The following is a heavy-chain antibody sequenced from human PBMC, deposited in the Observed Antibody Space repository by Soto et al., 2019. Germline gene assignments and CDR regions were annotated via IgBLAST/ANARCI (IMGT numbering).Heavy chain of an antibody. V-gene: IGHV3-23*01. D-gene: IGHD7-27*01. Sequence: VQLLESGGDLVQPGGSLRISCVASGFILNNYAMSWVRQAPGKGLEWVSPIGGTDGDSDGVPWYEDSVKGRFAISRDSSANTLFLHMDNLRAEDSALYYCVKRGRNWGAFDFWGQGTTVVVSS. CDR2: IGGTDGDSDGVP. CDR3: VKRGRNWGAFDF. CDR1: GFILNNYA. J-gene: IGHJ3*01.